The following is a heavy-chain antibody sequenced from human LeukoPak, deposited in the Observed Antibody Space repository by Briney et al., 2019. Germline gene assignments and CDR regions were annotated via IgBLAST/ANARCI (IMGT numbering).Heavy chain of an antibody. CDR3: ARDGSGSYSRYYYYGMDV. D-gene: IGHD3-10*01. V-gene: IGHV1-8*01. J-gene: IGHJ6*02. Sequence: GASVKVSCKASGYTFTSYDINWVRQATGQGLEWMGWMNPNSGNTGYAQKFQGRVTMTRNTSISTAYMELSSLRSEDTAVYYCARDGSGSYSRYYYYGMDVWGQGTTVTVSS. CDR1: GYTFTSYD. CDR2: MNPNSGNT.